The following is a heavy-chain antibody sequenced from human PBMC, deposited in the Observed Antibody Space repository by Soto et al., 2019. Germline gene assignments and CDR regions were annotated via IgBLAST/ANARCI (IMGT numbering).Heavy chain of an antibody. V-gene: IGHV4-31*03. Sequence: TLSLTCTVSGGSISSGGYYWSWIRQHPGKGLEWIGYIYYSGSTYYNPSLKSRVTISVDTSKNQFSLKLSSVTAADTAVYYCARDRHTRYCSGGSCYSYNWFDPWGQGTLVTVSS. CDR3: ARDRHTRYCSGGSCYSYNWFDP. D-gene: IGHD2-15*01. CDR2: IYYSGST. CDR1: GGSISSGGYY. J-gene: IGHJ5*02.